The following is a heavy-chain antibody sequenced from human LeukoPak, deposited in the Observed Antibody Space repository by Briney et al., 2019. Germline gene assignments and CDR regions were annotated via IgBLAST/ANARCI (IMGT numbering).Heavy chain of an antibody. CDR1: GFSMSSYGVG. V-gene: IGHV2-5*02. D-gene: IGHD5-12*01. CDR2: SYWDDDK. Sequence: SGPTVVKPTQTLTLTCTFSGFSMSSYGVGVAWIRQPPGKGLEWLALSYWDDDKRYSTSLSNRLTIITDSPENQVVLTMTNVDPADTATYFCAHRPRRGGLDYGYGHFDSWGQGILVTVSS. J-gene: IGHJ5*01. CDR3: AHRPRRGGLDYGYGHFDS.